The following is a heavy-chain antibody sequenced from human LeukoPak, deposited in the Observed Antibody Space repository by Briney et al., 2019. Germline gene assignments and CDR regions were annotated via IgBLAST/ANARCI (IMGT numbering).Heavy chain of an antibody. Sequence: GASVKVSCKASGYTFTGYYMHWVRQAPGQGLEWMGWINPNSGGTNYAQKFQGRVTMTRDTSISTAYMELSRLRSDDTAVYYCAREDYYDSSGYRPGDYWGQGTLVTVSS. CDR1: GYTFTGYY. CDR2: INPNSGGT. J-gene: IGHJ4*02. D-gene: IGHD3-22*01. V-gene: IGHV1-2*02. CDR3: AREDYYDSSGYRPGDY.